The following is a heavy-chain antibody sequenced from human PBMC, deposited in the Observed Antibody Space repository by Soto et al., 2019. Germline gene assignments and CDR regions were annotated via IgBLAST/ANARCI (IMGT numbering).Heavy chain of an antibody. CDR2: IDPSDSYT. CDR3: LVATISHYYYYGMDV. CDR1: GYSFTSYW. Sequence: RGESLKISCKGSGYSFTSYWISWVRQMPGKGLEWMGRIDPSDSYTNYSPSFQGHVTISADKSISTAYLQWSSLKASDTAMYYCLVATISHYYYYGMDVWGQGTTVTVSS. D-gene: IGHD5-12*01. J-gene: IGHJ6*02. V-gene: IGHV5-10-1*01.